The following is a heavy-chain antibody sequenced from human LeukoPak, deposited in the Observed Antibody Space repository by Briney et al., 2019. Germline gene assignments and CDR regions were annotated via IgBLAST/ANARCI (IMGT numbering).Heavy chain of an antibody. V-gene: IGHV1-69*05. D-gene: IGHD5-12*01. CDR3: ARGVRLYYYYYMDV. CDR2: IIPIFGTA. CDR1: GGTFSSYA. J-gene: IGHJ6*03. Sequence: SVKVPCKASGGTFSSYAISWVRQAPGQGLEWMGGIIPIFGTANYAQKFQGRVTITTDESTSTAYMELSSLRSEDTAVYYCARGVRLYYYYYMDVWGKGTTVTVSS.